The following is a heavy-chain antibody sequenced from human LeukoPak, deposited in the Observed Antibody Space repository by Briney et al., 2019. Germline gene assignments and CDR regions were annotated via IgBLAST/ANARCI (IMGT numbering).Heavy chain of an antibody. J-gene: IGHJ3*01. Sequence: GGSLRLSCAASGFIVSSNYMSWVRQAPGKGPEWVSVLYTGGTTYYADSVKGRFTISRDNSKNTVYLDMNSLRAEDTAVYYCARAVDIVATTPFDLWGQGTMVTVSS. V-gene: IGHV3-66*01. D-gene: IGHD5-12*01. CDR3: ARAVDIVATTPFDL. CDR2: LYTGGTT. CDR1: GFIVSSNY.